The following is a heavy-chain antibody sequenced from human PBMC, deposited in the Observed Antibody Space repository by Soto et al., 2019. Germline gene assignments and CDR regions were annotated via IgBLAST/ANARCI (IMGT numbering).Heavy chain of an antibody. J-gene: IGHJ6*02. CDR3: ARARAKWELFHYYYYGMDV. CDR2: ISAYNGNT. CDR1: GYTFTSYG. D-gene: IGHD1-26*01. Sequence: QVQLVQSGAEVKKPGASVKVSCKASGYTFTSYGISWVRQAPGQGLEWMGWISAYNGNTNYAQKLPGRVTMTTDTSTSTAYMGLRSLRSDDTAVYYCARARAKWELFHYYYYGMDVWGQGTTVTVSS. V-gene: IGHV1-18*04.